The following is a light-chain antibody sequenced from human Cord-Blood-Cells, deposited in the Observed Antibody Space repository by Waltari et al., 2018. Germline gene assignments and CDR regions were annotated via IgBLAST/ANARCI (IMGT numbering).Light chain of an antibody. Sequence: QSALTQPASVSGSPGQSITISCTGTSSDVGGYNYFSWYQQHPGKAPKLMIYDVSNRPSGVSNRFSGSKSGNTASLTISGLQAEDEADYYCSSYTSSSTLWVFGTGTKVTVL. V-gene: IGLV2-14*01. CDR3: SSYTSSSTLWV. CDR2: DVS. J-gene: IGLJ1*01. CDR1: SSDVGGYNY.